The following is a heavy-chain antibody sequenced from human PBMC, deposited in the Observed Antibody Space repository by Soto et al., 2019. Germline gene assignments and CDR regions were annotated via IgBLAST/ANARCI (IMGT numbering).Heavy chain of an antibody. CDR2: IYYSGST. D-gene: IGHD3-22*01. V-gene: IGHV4-59*01. CDR3: ARVSRWLYYYDSEVTTVPDAFDI. Sequence: SETLSLTCTVSGGSISSYYWSWIRQPPGKGLEWIGYIYYSGSTNYNPSLKSRVTISVDTSKNQFSLKLSSVTAADTAVYYCARVSRWLYYYDSEVTTVPDAFDIWGQGTMVTVSS. CDR1: GGSISSYY. J-gene: IGHJ3*02.